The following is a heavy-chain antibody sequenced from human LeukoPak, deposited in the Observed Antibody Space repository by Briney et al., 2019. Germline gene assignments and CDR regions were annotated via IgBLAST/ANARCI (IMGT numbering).Heavy chain of an antibody. Sequence: SETLSLTCTVSGGSIGSYYWSWIRQPPGKGLEWIGYIYYSGSTNYNPSLKSRVTISVDTSKNQFSLKLSSVTAADTAVYYCAREGSSGWYYYWGQGTLVTVSS. V-gene: IGHV4-59*01. CDR2: IYYSGST. J-gene: IGHJ4*02. D-gene: IGHD6-19*01. CDR3: AREGSSGWYYY. CDR1: GGSIGSYY.